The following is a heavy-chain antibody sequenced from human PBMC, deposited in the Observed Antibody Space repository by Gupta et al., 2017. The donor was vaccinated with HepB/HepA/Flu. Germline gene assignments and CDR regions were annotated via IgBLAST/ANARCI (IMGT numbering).Heavy chain of an antibody. CDR2: ISYDGSNK. CDR1: GFTFSSYG. V-gene: IGHV3-30*03. D-gene: IGHD2-2*01. J-gene: IGHJ4*02. Sequence: QVQLVESGGGVVQPGRSLRLSCAASGFTFSSYGMHWVRQAPGKGLEWVAVISYDGSNKYYADSVKGRFTISRDNSKNTLYLQRNSLRAEDTAVYYCASSVRGDEYCSSTSCYVIDYWGQGTLVTVSS. CDR3: ASSVRGDEYCSSTSCYVIDY.